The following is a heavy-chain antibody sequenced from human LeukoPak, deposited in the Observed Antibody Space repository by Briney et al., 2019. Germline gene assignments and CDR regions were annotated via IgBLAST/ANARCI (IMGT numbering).Heavy chain of an antibody. CDR2: ISSSSSTI. Sequence: GGSLRLSCAASGFTFSSYSMNWVRQAPGKGLEWVSYISSSSSTIYYADSVKGRFTISRDSAKNSLYLQMNSLRAEDTAVYYCARGYVLGFLEWLSYFDYWGQGTLVTVSS. CDR3: ARGYVLGFLEWLSYFDY. D-gene: IGHD3-3*01. V-gene: IGHV3-48*01. J-gene: IGHJ4*02. CDR1: GFTFSSYS.